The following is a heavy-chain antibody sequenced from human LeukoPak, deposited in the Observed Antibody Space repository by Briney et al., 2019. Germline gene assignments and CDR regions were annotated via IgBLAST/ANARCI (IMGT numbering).Heavy chain of an antibody. CDR1: GFTFSSYA. D-gene: IGHD2-15*01. Sequence: GGSLRLSCAASGFTFSSYAMSWVRQAPGKGLVLVSAIVGSSGSTYYADSVKAWFTISRDNSKNTLYLQMNSLRAEDTAVYYCAKEVHSLDYWGQGTLVTVSS. J-gene: IGHJ4*02. CDR2: IVGSSGST. V-gene: IGHV3-23*01. CDR3: AKEVHSLDY.